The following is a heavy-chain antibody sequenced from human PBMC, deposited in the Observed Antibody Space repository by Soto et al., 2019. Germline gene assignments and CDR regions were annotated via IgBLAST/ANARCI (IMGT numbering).Heavy chain of an antibody. Sequence: QLQLQESGPGLVKPSETLSVTCSVSGDSIGTINYYWGWLRQPPGKGPEWIGSIYYTGSTHYNPSLSGRGTVSLDTNKSQFSLRPTSVTAADTVVYYCAKHPGYTVPTVYATHYFDDWGQGVLVTVSS. CDR2: IYYTGST. CDR3: AKHPGYTVPTVYATHYFDD. CDR1: GDSIGTINYY. J-gene: IGHJ4*02. V-gene: IGHV4-39*01. D-gene: IGHD3-16*02.